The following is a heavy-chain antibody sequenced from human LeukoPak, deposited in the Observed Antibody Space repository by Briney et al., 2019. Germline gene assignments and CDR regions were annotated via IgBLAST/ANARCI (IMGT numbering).Heavy chain of an antibody. J-gene: IGHJ4*02. D-gene: IGHD4-11*01. CDR1: GFTFSDYY. CDR2: ISSSGSTI. V-gene: IGHV3-11*04. CDR3: ARVGTVTTFDY. Sequence: PGRSLRLSCAAAGFTFSDYYMSWIRQAPRKWLEWVSYISSSGSTIYYADSVKGRFTISRDNAKNSLYLQMNSLRGEDTAVYYCARVGTVTTFDYWGQGTLVTVSS.